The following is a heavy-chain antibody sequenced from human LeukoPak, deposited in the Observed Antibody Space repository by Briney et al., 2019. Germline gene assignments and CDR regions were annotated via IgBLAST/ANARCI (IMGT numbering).Heavy chain of an antibody. D-gene: IGHD5-18*01. Sequence: ASVKVSCKASGYTFTGYYIHWVRQAPGQGLEWMGRINPNSGDTNYAQKFQGRVTMTRDTSISTVYMELSRLRSDDTAVFYCARGLGYNYGYMFVYWGQGTLVTVSS. V-gene: IGHV1-2*06. CDR1: GYTFTGYY. CDR3: ARGLGYNYGYMFVY. CDR2: INPNSGDT. J-gene: IGHJ4*02.